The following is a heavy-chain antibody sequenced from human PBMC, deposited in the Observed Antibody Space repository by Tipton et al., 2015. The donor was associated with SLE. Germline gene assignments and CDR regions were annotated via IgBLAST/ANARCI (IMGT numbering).Heavy chain of an antibody. J-gene: IGHJ3*02. Sequence: RSLRLSCAASGFTFDDYAMHWVRQAPGKGLEWVSGFSWNSGSIGYADSVKGRFTISRDNAKNSLYLQMNSLRAEDTALYYCARVRERGEAFDIWGQGTMVTVSS. CDR1: GFTFDDYA. CDR3: ARVRERGEAFDI. D-gene: IGHD1-26*01. V-gene: IGHV3-9*01. CDR2: FSWNSGSI.